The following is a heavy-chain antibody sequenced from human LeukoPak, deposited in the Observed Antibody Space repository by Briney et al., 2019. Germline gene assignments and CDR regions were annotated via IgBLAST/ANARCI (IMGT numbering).Heavy chain of an antibody. CDR3: ARDSGYCSSTGCYVHYFDY. J-gene: IGHJ4*02. CDR1: EFTFSSYA. D-gene: IGHD2-2*01. Sequence: GGSLRLSCTASEFTFSSYAMHWVRQAPGKGLEWVALVSYDGGNEYYADSVKGRFTISRDNSKNTLYLQMNSLRPEDTAVYYCARDSGYCSSTGCYVHYFDYWGQGTLVTVSS. CDR2: VSYDGGNE. V-gene: IGHV3-30-3*01.